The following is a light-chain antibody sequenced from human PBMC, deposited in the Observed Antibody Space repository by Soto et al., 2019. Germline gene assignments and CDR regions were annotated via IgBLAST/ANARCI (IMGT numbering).Light chain of an antibody. V-gene: IGKV1-6*01. Sequence: AIQMTQSPSSLSASVGDTVTFTCQASQAIRNDLGWFQQRPGKPPKLLIYGISILQTGVPSRFSGSGSGTDFTLTISGLQPEDFATYYCLHDALFPYSFGQGTRLEI. J-gene: IGKJ2*03. CDR1: QAIRND. CDR2: GIS. CDR3: LHDALFPYS.